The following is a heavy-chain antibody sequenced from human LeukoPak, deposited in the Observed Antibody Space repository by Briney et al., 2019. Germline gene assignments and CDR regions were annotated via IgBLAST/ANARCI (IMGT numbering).Heavy chain of an antibody. V-gene: IGHV4-59*01. CDR2: ISYSGNT. CDR3: ARHYSSAPYGMDV. J-gene: IGHJ6*02. CDR1: GGSISSYY. D-gene: IGHD4-11*01. Sequence: SETLSLTCTVSGGSISSYYWNWIRQPPGKGLEWIGYISYSGNTDYTASLKSRVTISVDTSKNQFSLRLTSVTAADTAVYYCARHYSSAPYGMDVWGQGTTVTVSS.